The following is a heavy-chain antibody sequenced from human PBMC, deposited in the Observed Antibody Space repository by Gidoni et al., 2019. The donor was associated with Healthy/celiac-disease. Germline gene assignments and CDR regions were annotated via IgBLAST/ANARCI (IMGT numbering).Heavy chain of an antibody. D-gene: IGHD6-13*01. V-gene: IGHV1-69*01. CDR2: IIPIFGTA. CDR1: GGTFSSYA. J-gene: IGHJ6*02. Sequence: QVQLVQSGAEVKKPGSSVKVSCKASGGTFSSYAISWVRQAPGQGLEWMGGIIPIFGTANYAQKFQGRVTITADESTSTAYMELSSLRSEDTAVYYCARPTKAGRTYYYYGMDVWGQGTTVTVSS. CDR3: ARPTKAGRTYYYYGMDV.